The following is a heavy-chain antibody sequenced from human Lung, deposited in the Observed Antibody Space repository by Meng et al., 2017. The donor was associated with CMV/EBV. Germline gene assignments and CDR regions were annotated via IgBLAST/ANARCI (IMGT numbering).Heavy chain of an antibody. V-gene: IGHV1-18*01. D-gene: IGHD3-9*01. CDR1: GYAFTSYG. J-gene: IGHJ5*02. CDR2: ISGYNGRT. CDR3: ARDYYDIGEHEYDCFDP. Sequence: ASVKVSCKTSGYAFTSYGISWMRQAPGQGLEWMGWISGYNGRTNYAQRFQGRLTMTTDTSTSTAYMELRSLRSDDTAVYFCARDYYDIGEHEYDCFDPWGQGTLVTVSS.